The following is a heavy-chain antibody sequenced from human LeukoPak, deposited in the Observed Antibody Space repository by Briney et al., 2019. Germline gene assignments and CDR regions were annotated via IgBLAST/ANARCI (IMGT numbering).Heavy chain of an antibody. J-gene: IGHJ4*02. CDR2: INPNSGGT. D-gene: IGHD3-22*01. CDR3: ARESYYDSSEDFDY. CDR1: GYTFTGYY. V-gene: IGHV1-2*06. Sequence: ASVKVSCKASGYTFTGYYMHWVRQAPGQGLEWMGRINPNSGGTNYAQKFQGRVTMTRDTSISTAYMELSRLRSDDTAVYYCARESYYDSSEDFDYWGQGTLVTVSS.